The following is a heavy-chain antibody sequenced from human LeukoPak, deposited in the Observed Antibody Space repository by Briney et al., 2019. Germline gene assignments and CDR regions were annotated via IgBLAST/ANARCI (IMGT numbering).Heavy chain of an antibody. CDR3: ARVGGNSESYGWFGP. D-gene: IGHD4-23*01. Sequence: PSQTLSLTCTVSGGSITSGIYYWGWIRQPAGKGLEWIGRLYTDGSTRYNPSLKSRVTISVDTSKNQFSLKLRSVTAADTAVYYCARVGGNSESYGWFGPWGQGSLVTVSS. V-gene: IGHV4-61*02. CDR2: LYTDGST. J-gene: IGHJ5*02. CDR1: GGSITSGIYY.